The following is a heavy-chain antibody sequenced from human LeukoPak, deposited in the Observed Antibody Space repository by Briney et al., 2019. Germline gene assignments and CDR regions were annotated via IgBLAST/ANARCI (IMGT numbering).Heavy chain of an antibody. CDR1: GYSFISYS. CDR3: ARDYFGSGPYYAFEI. J-gene: IGHJ3*02. CDR2: ISPYNGNT. V-gene: IGHV1-18*01. D-gene: IGHD3-10*01. Sequence: ASVKVSCKTSGYSFISYSINWLRQAPGQGLEWMGWISPYNGNTNYAQKPQGRVTMSTDTSTSTAYMELRSLRSDDTAMYYCARDYFGSGPYYAFEIWGQGTMVTVSS.